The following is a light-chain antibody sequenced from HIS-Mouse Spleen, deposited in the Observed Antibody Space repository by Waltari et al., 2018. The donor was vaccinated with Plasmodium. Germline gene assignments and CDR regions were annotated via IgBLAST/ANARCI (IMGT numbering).Light chain of an antibody. CDR3: QQRSNWPLFT. CDR2: DAS. V-gene: IGKV3-11*01. CDR1: QSVSSY. J-gene: IGKJ3*01. Sequence: EIVLTQSPATLSLSPGERATLSCRASQSVSSYLACYQQKPGQAPRLLIYDASNRATGIPARFSCSGSGTDFTLTISSLEPEDFAVYYCQQRSNWPLFTFGPGTKVDIK.